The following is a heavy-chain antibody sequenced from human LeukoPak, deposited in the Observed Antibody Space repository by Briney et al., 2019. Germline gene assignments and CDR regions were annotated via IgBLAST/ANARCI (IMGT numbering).Heavy chain of an antibody. D-gene: IGHD1-1*01. CDR1: GFTFSSYW. J-gene: IGHJ6*03. V-gene: IGHV3-7*01. CDR3: ARPRPGYYMGV. Sequence: GGSLRLSCAASGFTFSSYWMSWVRQAPGKGLEWVANIKQDGSEKYYVDSVKGRFTISRDNAKNSLYLQMNSLRAEDAAVYYCARPRPGYYMGVWGKGTTVTVSS. CDR2: IKQDGSEK.